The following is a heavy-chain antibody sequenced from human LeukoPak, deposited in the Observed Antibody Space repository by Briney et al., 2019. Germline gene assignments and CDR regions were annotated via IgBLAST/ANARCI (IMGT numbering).Heavy chain of an antibody. CDR2: IFYSGSA. J-gene: IGHJ5*02. CDR3: ARQRSDTSLFDP. Sequence: SETLSLTCIVSGDSISSTSYYWAWIRQPPGKGLGWIGMIFYSGSAYYTPSLRGRVTLSVDTSRNQFSLNLISVTAADTGVYFCARQRSDTSLFDPWGQGTLVTVSS. D-gene: IGHD2-21*02. V-gene: IGHV4-39*01. CDR1: GDSISSTSYY.